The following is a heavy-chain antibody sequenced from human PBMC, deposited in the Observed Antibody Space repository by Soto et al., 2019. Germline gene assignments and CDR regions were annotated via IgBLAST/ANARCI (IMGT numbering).Heavy chain of an antibody. Sequence: GGSLRLSCAASGFTFSSYGMHWVRQAPGKGLEWVAVIWYDGSNKYYADSVKGRFTISRDNSKNTLYLQMNSLRAEDTAVYYCARDLPHYGMDVWGQGTTVTVSS. CDR2: IWYDGSNK. J-gene: IGHJ6*02. CDR1: GFTFSSYG. V-gene: IGHV3-33*01. CDR3: ARDLPHYGMDV.